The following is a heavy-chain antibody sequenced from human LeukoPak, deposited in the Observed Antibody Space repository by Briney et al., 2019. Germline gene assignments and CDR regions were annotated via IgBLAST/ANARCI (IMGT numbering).Heavy chain of an antibody. CDR3: ARGSIVVVPAANNWFDP. CDR1: GYTFTSYY. CDR2: INPSGGST. J-gene: IGHJ5*02. D-gene: IGHD2-2*01. V-gene: IGHV1-46*01. Sequence: GASVKVSCKASGYTFTSYYMHWVRQATGQGLEWMGIINPSGGSTSYAQKFQGRVTITRDTSTSTVYMELSSLRSEDTAVYYCARGSIVVVPAANNWFDPWGQGTLVTVSS.